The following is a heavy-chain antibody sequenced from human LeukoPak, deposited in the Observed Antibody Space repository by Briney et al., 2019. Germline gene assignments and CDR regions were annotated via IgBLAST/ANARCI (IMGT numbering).Heavy chain of an antibody. V-gene: IGHV3-30*02. CDR3: AKHPYYQDSLDNWFDP. Sequence: GGSLRLSCAASGFTFSSYGMHWVRQAPGKGLDWVAFIRYDGSSKWYADSVKGRFTTSRDNSKKTLYLLMNSLIPEDTAVYYCAKHPYYQDSLDNWFDPWGQGTQVNVSS. CDR2: IRYDGSSK. CDR1: GFTFSSYG. J-gene: IGHJ5*02. D-gene: IGHD3-22*01.